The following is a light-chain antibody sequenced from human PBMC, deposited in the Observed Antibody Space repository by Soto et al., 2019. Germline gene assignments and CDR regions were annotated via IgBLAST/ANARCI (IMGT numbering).Light chain of an antibody. V-gene: IGKV3-20*01. CDR1: QRVSSTY. CDR2: GAS. CDR3: LHYGNSTAYT. J-gene: IGKJ2*01. Sequence: EIVLTPSPGTLSLSPGERSTLSCRASQRVSSTYLAWYHHKPGQAPRLLIYGASRRATGVPDRFPGRGSGTGLSLTVSRMEAEDCEGYAGLHYGNSTAYTFCQGTHLEFK.